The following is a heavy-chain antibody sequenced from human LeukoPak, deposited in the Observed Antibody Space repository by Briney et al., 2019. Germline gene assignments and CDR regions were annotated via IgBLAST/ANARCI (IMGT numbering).Heavy chain of an antibody. D-gene: IGHD2-21*02. J-gene: IGHJ5*02. CDR2: ISYDGSNK. Sequence: GGSLRLSCAASGFTFSSYGMHWVRQAPGKGLEWVAVISYDGSNKYYADSVKGRFTISRDNSKNTLYLQMNSLRAEDTAVYYCAKARRLYCGGDCSPRFDPWGQGTLVTVSS. CDR3: AKARRLYCGGDCSPRFDP. CDR1: GFTFSSYG. V-gene: IGHV3-30*18.